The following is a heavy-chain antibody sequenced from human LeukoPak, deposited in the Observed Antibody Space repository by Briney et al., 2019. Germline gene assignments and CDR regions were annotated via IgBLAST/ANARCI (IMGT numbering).Heavy chain of an antibody. CDR1: GFTFSSYN. Sequence: GGSLRLSWVASGFTFSSYNMNWVRQAPGKGLEWVSSISSSSSYIYYADSVKGRFTISRDNAKNSLYLHMNSLRAEDTAVYYCATDRGWRTSGYYLYYFEYWGQGTLVTYSS. J-gene: IGHJ4*02. CDR3: ATDRGWRTSGYYLYYFEY. V-gene: IGHV3-21*01. CDR2: ISSSSSYI. D-gene: IGHD3-3*01.